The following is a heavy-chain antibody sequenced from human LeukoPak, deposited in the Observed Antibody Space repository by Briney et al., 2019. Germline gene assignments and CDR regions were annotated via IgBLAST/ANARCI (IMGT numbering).Heavy chain of an antibody. CDR1: GFTFDDYA. D-gene: IGHD2-2*01. CDR3: AKDWGYCSSTSCHGGYFDY. J-gene: IGHJ4*02. CDR2: ISWNSGSI. V-gene: IGHV3-9*01. Sequence: GGSLRLSCAASGFTFDDYAMHWVRHAPGKGLEWVSGISWNSGSIGYADSVKGRFTISRDNAKNSLYLQMNSLRAEDTALYYCAKDWGYCSSTSCHGGYFDYWGQGTLVTVSS.